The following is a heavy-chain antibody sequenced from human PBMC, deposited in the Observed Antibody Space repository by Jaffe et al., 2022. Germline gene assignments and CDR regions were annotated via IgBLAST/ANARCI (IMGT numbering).Heavy chain of an antibody. CDR2: ISSSGSTI. V-gene: IGHV3-48*03. Sequence: EVQLVESGGGLVQPGGSLRLSCAASGFTFSSYEMNWVRQAPGKGLEWVSYISSSGSTIYYADSVKGRFTISRDNAKNSLYLQMNSLRAEDTAVYYCARDRRSSWVNWFDPWGQGTLVTVSS. J-gene: IGHJ5*02. D-gene: IGHD6-13*01. CDR3: ARDRRSSWVNWFDP. CDR1: GFTFSSYE.